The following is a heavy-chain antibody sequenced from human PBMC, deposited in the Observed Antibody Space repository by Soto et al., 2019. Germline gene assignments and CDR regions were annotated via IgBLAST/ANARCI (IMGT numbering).Heavy chain of an antibody. CDR3: VRALRHTAMVYPWFDP. Sequence: PSEPLSIPCTVSGASVSTGAYYWGWVRQRPGRGLEWIGYVYESGYTYYNMSLKSRLTISLDRPNNQFSLGLTSVTAADTAVYYCVRALRHTAMVYPWFDPWGQGTLVTVSS. V-gene: IGHV4-31*03. D-gene: IGHD5-18*01. CDR2: VYESGYT. J-gene: IGHJ5*02. CDR1: GASVSTGAYY.